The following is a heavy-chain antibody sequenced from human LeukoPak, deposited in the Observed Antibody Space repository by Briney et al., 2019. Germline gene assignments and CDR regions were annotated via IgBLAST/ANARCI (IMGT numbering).Heavy chain of an antibody. CDR3: ATVRYFDWALDY. J-gene: IGHJ4*02. CDR1: GYTFTGYY. V-gene: IGHV1-2*02. D-gene: IGHD3-9*01. CDR2: INPNSGGT. Sequence: ASVKVSCKASGYTFTGYYMLWVRQAPGQGLEWMGWINPNSGGTNYAQKFQGRVTMTRDTSISTAYMELSRLRSDDTAVYYCATVRYFDWALDYWGQGTLVTVSS.